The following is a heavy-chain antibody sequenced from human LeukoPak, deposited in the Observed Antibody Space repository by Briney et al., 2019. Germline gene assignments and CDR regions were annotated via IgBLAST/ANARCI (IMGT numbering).Heavy chain of an antibody. CDR1: GGSINSSSYY. Sequence: SETLSLTCTVSGGSINSSSYYWSWIRQPAGKGLEWIGRIYTSGSTNYNPSLKSRVTMSVDTSKNQFSLKLSSVTAADTAVYYCARARHTADYYYYYMDVWGKGTTVTVSS. V-gene: IGHV4-61*02. J-gene: IGHJ6*03. CDR2: IYTSGST. CDR3: ARARHTADYYYYYMDV.